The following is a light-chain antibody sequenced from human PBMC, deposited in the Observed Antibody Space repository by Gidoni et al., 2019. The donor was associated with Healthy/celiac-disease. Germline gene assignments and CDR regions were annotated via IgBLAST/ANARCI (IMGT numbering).Light chain of an antibody. Sequence: AIQLTQSPSSLSASVGDRVPITRRASQDISSALAWYQQKPGKAPKLLIYDASCLERGGPTRISGSRSWTELTLTISSLQPEDVATYYCQQFNSYPSITFGQXTRLEIK. CDR3: QQFNSYPSIT. V-gene: IGKV1-13*02. J-gene: IGKJ5*01. CDR1: QDISSA. CDR2: DAS.